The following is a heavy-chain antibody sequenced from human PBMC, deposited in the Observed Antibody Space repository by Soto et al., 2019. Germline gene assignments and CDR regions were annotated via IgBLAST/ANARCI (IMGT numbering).Heavy chain of an antibody. J-gene: IGHJ5*02. CDR3: ARGGRGWCSSSFGFRMACYWFDP. CDR2: INHSGST. Sequence: SETLSLTCAVYGGSFSGYYWSWIRQPPGKGLEWIGEINHSGSTNYNPSLKSRVTISVDTSKNQFSLKLSSVTAADTAVYYCARGGRGWCSSSFGFRMACYWFDPWGQGTLVTVSS. V-gene: IGHV4-34*01. D-gene: IGHD6-13*01. CDR1: GGSFSGYY.